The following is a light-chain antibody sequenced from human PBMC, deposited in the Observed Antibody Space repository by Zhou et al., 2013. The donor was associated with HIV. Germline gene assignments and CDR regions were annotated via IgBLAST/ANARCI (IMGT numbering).Light chain of an antibody. V-gene: IGKV3-20*01. Sequence: EIVLTQSPATLSLSPGERATLSCRASQSVSSYLAWYQQKLGQAPRLLIYSTSIRATAIPDRFSGSGSGPDFTLTISRLEPEDFAVYYCQQYGSSSRTFGQGTKVE. J-gene: IGKJ1*01. CDR1: QSVSSY. CDR2: STS. CDR3: QQYGSSSRT.